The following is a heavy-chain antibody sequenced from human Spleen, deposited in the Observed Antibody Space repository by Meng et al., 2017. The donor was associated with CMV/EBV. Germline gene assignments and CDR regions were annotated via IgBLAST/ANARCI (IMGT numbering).Heavy chain of an antibody. CDR3: ARGRLAHYYSGDYFDY. Sequence: SVKVSCKASGDTFTSYAFSWVRQAPGQGLEWMGGIIPIFGTANYAQKFQGRVTMTRDTSTTTVYMELSSLRSDDTAVYYCARGRLAHYYSGDYFDYWGQGTLVTVSS. D-gene: IGHD2-21*01. CDR1: GDTFTSYA. J-gene: IGHJ4*02. V-gene: IGHV1-69*05. CDR2: IIPIFGTA.